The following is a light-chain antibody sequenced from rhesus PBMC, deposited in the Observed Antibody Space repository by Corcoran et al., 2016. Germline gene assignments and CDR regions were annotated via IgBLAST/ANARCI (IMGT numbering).Light chain of an antibody. CDR1: QGISTY. J-gene: IGKJ2*01. V-gene: IGKV1-43*02. CDR2: AAS. CDR3: LQYNSDPYS. Sequence: DIQMTQSPSSLSASVGDRVTITCRASQGISTYLNWYQQTQGKAPRRLIYAASSLESGVPSRFSGSGSGTDFTLTISSLQPEDFATYYCLQYNSDPYSFGQGTKVEIK.